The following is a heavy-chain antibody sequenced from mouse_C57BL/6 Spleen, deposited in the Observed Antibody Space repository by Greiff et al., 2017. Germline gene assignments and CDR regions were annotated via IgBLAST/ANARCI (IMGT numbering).Heavy chain of an antibody. V-gene: IGHV3-6*01. CDR2: ISYDGSN. J-gene: IGHJ2*01. D-gene: IGHD4-1*01. CDR3: ARTGTNFDY. Sequence: EVKLQESGPGLVKPSQSLSLTCSVTGYSITSGYYWNWIRQFPGNKLEWMGYISYDGSNNYNPSLKNRISITRDTSKNQFFLKLNSVTTEDTATYYCARTGTNFDYWGQGTTLTVSS. CDR1: GYSITSGYY.